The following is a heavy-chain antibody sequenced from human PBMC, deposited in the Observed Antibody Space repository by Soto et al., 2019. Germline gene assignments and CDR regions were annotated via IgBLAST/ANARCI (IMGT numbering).Heavy chain of an antibody. D-gene: IGHD2-2*01. CDR2: INPGNGDT. V-gene: IGHV1-3*01. Sequence: QVQLVQSGTEVKKPGASVKVSCKTSGYSFTKYGLHWVRQAPGQRLEWMGWINPGNGDTKYSQKFQGRVTITRDTSATTAYMELSSLRSEDSAVFYCAGTDCSSTSCYNYYYYGMDVWGQGTTVTVSS. CDR3: AGTDCSSTSCYNYYYYGMDV. J-gene: IGHJ6*02. CDR1: GYSFTKYG.